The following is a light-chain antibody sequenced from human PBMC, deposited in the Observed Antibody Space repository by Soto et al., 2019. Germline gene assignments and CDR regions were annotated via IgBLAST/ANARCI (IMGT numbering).Light chain of an antibody. J-gene: IGKJ3*01. CDR2: GAS. CDR3: QQSASFPFT. CDR1: QSVSSSY. Sequence: EIVWTQSPGTLSLSPGERATLSCRASQSVSSSYLAWYQQKPDQAPRLLIDGASSRATVIPARFSGSGSGTDFTLTISILEPAAFATYICQQSASFPFTFGPATNVDFK. V-gene: IGKV3-20*01.